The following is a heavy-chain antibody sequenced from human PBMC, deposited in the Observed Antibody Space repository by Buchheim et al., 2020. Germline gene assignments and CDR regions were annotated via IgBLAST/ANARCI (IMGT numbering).Heavy chain of an antibody. D-gene: IGHD6-19*01. CDR3: ARDFLSSGWYGYFNY. Sequence: QVQLVQSGAEVKKPGASVKVSCKSSGYNFTSYYMHWVRQAPGQGLEWMAIINPSSGRTVYAQKFQGRVTMTRDTSTSTVYMELSSLRSEDTAVYYCARDFLSSGWYGYFNYWGQGTL. CDR1: GYNFTSYY. J-gene: IGHJ4*02. V-gene: IGHV1-46*01. CDR2: INPSSGRT.